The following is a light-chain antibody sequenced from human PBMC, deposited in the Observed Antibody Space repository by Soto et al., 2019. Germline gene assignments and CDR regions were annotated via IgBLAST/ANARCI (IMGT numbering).Light chain of an antibody. CDR3: QQYNNWPPVT. CDR2: GAS. CDR1: QSVSSN. V-gene: IGKV3-15*01. J-gene: IGKJ4*01. Sequence: EIVMTQSPATLSVSPGERATLSCRASQSVSSNLAWNQQKPGQAPRLLIYGASTRATGISARFSGSGSGTEFTLTISSLQSEDFAVYYCQQYNNWPPVTFGGGTKVEIK.